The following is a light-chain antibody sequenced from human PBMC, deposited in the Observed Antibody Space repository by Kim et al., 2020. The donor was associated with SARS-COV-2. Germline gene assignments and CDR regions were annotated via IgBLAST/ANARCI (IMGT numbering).Light chain of an antibody. CDR2: GAS. CDR3: QQYGNSPIT. Sequence: EIVLTQSPGTLSLSPGERVTLSCRASQTVSSSFLAWYQQKPGQAPRLLIYGASGRATGIPDRFSGSGSGTDFTLTISRLEPEDFAVYYCQQYGNSPITFGQGARLEIK. V-gene: IGKV3-20*01. CDR1: QTVSSSF. J-gene: IGKJ5*01.